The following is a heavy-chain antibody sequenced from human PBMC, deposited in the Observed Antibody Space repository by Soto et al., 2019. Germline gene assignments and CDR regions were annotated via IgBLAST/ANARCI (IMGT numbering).Heavy chain of an antibody. D-gene: IGHD6-19*01. CDR1: GDSYSISTYS. CDR3: AGMPYTSGLRFDP. Sequence: SETLSLTCNMSGDSYSISTYSWSWIRQPPGKALQWIGFIYQSGVTSYNPSLASRVSISLDRSNNQCSLRLKSVTAADTAVYFCAGMPYTSGLRFDPWGPGTLVTVSS. V-gene: IGHV4-30-2*01. CDR2: IYQSGVT. J-gene: IGHJ5*02.